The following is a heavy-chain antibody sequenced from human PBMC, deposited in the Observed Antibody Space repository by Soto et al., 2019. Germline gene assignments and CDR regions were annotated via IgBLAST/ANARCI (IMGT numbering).Heavy chain of an antibody. CDR3: ARADTSGSGRYSPFDAFDI. J-gene: IGHJ3*02. D-gene: IGHD3-10*01. CDR1: GGSISSYY. V-gene: IGHV4-59*08. CDR2: IYYSGST. Sequence: SETLSLTCTVSGGSISSYYWSWIRQPPGKGLEWIGYIYYSGSTNYNPSLKSRVTISLDTSKNQISLRLNSVTAADTAVYYCARADTSGSGRYSPFDAFDIWGPGTMVTVSS.